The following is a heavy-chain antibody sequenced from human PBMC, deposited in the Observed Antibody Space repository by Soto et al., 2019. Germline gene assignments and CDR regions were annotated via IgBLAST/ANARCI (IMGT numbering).Heavy chain of an antibody. D-gene: IGHD6-13*01. CDR3: ARDRRQQLVTYYYYGMDV. V-gene: IGHV3-21*01. Sequence: GGSLRLSCAASGFTFSSYSMNWVRQAPGKGLEWVSSISSSSSYIYYADSVKGRFTISRDNAKNSLYLQMNSLRAEDTAVYYCARDRRQQLVTYYYYGMDVWGQGTTVTVSS. CDR1: GFTFSSYS. J-gene: IGHJ6*02. CDR2: ISSSSSYI.